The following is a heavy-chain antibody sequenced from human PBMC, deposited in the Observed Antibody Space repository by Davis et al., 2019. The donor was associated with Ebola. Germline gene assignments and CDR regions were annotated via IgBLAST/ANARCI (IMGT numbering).Heavy chain of an antibody. CDR3: ARGKGVFDS. J-gene: IGHJ4*02. CDR1: GGSIGRSSYY. V-gene: IGHV4-39*02. CDR2: SFYSGNA. Sequence: MPSETLSLTCTVSGGSIGRSSYYWGWVRQPPEKGLEWIGNSFYSGNAHYNPSLKNRVTVSVDTSKKQFSLKLTSVTAADTAVYYCARGKGVFDSWGQGTLVTVSS.